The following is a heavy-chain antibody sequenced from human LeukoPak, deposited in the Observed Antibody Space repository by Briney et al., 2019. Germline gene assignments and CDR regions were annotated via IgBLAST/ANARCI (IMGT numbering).Heavy chain of an antibody. CDR3: ARIGIYGDFGRYFDY. CDR1: GFTLSSYG. Sequence: GGSLRLSWAASGFTLSSYGVSWVRQAPGKGLELVSGINWNGGSIDYADSVKGRFTISRDDAKNSLYLQMNSLRAEDTALYYCARIGIYGDFGRYFDYWGQGTLVTVSS. J-gene: IGHJ4*02. V-gene: IGHV3-20*04. CDR2: INWNGGSI. D-gene: IGHD4-17*01.